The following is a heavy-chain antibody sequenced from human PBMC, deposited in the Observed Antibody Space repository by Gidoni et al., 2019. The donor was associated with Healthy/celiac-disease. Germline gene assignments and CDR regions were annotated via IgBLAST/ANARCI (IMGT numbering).Heavy chain of an antibody. D-gene: IGHD3-22*01. CDR2: ISSSSSYI. Sequence: EVQLVESGGGLVKPGGSLRLSSAASGFTFSRYSMNWVRQAPGKGLEWVSSISSSSSYIYYADSVKGRFTISRDNAKNSLYLQMNSLRAEDTAVYYCARDNYYDSSGYYYFDYWGQGTLVTVSS. V-gene: IGHV3-21*01. CDR1: GFTFSRYS. CDR3: ARDNYYDSSGYYYFDY. J-gene: IGHJ4*02.